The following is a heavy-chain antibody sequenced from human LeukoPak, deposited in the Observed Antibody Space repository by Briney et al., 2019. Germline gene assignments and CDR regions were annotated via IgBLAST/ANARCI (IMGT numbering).Heavy chain of an antibody. Sequence: SETLSLTCAVYGGSFSGYYWSWIRQPPGKGLEWIGEINHSGSTNYNPSLKSRVTISVDTSKNQFSLKLSSVAAADTAVYYCARVRRMTTVPTGFDYWGQGTLVTVSS. CDR2: INHSGST. CDR1: GGSFSGYY. D-gene: IGHD4-17*01. CDR3: ARVRRMTTVPTGFDY. V-gene: IGHV4-34*01. J-gene: IGHJ4*02.